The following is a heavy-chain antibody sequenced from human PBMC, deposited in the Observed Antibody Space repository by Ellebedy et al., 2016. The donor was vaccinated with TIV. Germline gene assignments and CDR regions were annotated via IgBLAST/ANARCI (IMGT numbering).Heavy chain of an antibody. CDR3: AKARRRVVVIPAALPLYYFYVMDV. D-gene: IGHD2-2*01. J-gene: IGHJ6*02. CDR2: ISGNGGST. V-gene: IGHV3-43*02. Sequence: GESLKISCAASGFTSGDYAMHWVRQAPGKGLEWVSLISGNGGSTYYADSVKGRFTISSDNSENSLYLQLNSLKTEDTAVYYCAKARRRVVVIPAALPLYYFYVMDVWGQGTTVTVSS. CDR1: GFTSGDYA.